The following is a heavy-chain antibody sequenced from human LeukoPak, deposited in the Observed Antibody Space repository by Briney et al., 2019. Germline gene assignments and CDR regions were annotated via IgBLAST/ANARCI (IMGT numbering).Heavy chain of an antibody. CDR1: GYTFTGYY. CDR2: INPNSGGT. CDR3: ARDSVTTGKVYYYYYMDV. D-gene: IGHD4-17*01. Sequence: ASVKVSCKASGYTFTGYYMHWVRQAPGQGLEWMGWINPNSGGTNYAQKFQGRVTMTRDTSISTAYVELSRLRSDDTAVYYCARDSVTTGKVYYYYYMDVWGKGTTVTISS. J-gene: IGHJ6*03. V-gene: IGHV1-2*02.